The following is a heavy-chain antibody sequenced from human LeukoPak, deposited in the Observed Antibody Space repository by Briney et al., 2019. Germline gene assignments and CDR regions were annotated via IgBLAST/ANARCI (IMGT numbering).Heavy chain of an antibody. CDR1: GFTFSSYW. CDR2: INQDGSGE. J-gene: IGHJ4*02. Sequence: PGGSLRLSCAASGFTFSSYWMSWVRQAPGKGLEWVANINQDGSGEYYVGSVKGRFTISRDNAKNSLFLQMNSLRAEDTAIYYCARAGPYQLPPRPVDYWGQGTLVTVSS. D-gene: IGHD2-2*01. V-gene: IGHV3-7*01. CDR3: ARAGPYQLPPRPVDY.